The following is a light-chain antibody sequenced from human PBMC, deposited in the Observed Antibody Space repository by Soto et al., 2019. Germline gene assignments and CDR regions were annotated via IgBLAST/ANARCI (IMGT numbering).Light chain of an antibody. Sequence: QLVLTQSSSASASLGSSVKLTCTLSSGHSSYIIAWHQQQPGKAPRYLMKLEGSGSYNKGSGVPDRFSGSSSGADRYLTISNLQFEDEADYYCETWDSNSWVFGGGTKLTVL. CDR1: SGHSSYI. J-gene: IGLJ3*02. CDR2: LEGSGSY. V-gene: IGLV4-60*02. CDR3: ETWDSNSWV.